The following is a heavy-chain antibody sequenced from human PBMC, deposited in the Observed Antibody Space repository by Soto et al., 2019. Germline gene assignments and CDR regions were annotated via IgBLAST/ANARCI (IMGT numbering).Heavy chain of an antibody. CDR2: ISYDGSDK. CDR3: AKDRDTYGSAYIFDY. Sequence: GGSLRLSCAATAFTFSTYGMHWVRQAPGKGLEWVAVISYDGSDKYYADSVKGRFTISRDNSKNTLYLQMSSLRAEDTAVYYCAKDRDTYGSAYIFDYWGQGTLVTVSS. CDR1: AFTFSTYG. J-gene: IGHJ4*02. V-gene: IGHV3-30*18. D-gene: IGHD5-18*01.